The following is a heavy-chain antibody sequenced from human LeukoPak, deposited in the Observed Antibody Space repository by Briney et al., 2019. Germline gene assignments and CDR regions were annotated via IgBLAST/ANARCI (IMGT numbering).Heavy chain of an antibody. V-gene: IGHV3-23*01. Sequence: GGSLRLSCAASGFTFNSYAMSWVRQAPGKGLEWVSAISGSGSSTYYADSVKGRFTISRDNSKNTLYLQMNSLRAEDTAVYYCARETFGARPQYFDYWGQGTLVTVSS. J-gene: IGHJ4*02. CDR1: GFTFNSYA. CDR3: ARETFGARPQYFDY. D-gene: IGHD3-10*01. CDR2: ISGSGSST.